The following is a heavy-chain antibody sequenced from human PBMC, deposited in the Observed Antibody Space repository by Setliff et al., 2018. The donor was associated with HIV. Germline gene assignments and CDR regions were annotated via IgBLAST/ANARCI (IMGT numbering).Heavy chain of an antibody. CDR3: ARDSPLAFDY. CDR2: SNTYTGNP. CDR1: GYTFTTYG. D-gene: IGHD3-16*01. V-gene: IGHV7-4-1*02. Sequence: ASVKVSCKASGYTFTTYGISWVRQAPGHGPEWMGRSNTYTGNPTYAQGFTGRFVFSLDTSVSTTYLQISSLKAEDTAVYYCARDSPLAFDYWGQGTLVTVS. J-gene: IGHJ4*02.